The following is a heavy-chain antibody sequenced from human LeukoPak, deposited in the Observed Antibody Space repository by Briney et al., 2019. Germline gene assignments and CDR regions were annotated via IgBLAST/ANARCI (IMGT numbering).Heavy chain of an antibody. J-gene: IGHJ4*02. D-gene: IGHD1/OR15-1a*01. V-gene: IGHV1-2*07. Sequence: PSVKLSCKASGYTFTGYTIHWVRHVPAQGLGWMGWINTNSDGTKKSHMFQGRVTMTRDTSISTAYIELNRLRSDDTAVYYCASVMNQEGTNYWGQRTLVTVST. CDR3: ASVMNQEGTNY. CDR2: INTNSDGT. CDR1: GYTFTGYT.